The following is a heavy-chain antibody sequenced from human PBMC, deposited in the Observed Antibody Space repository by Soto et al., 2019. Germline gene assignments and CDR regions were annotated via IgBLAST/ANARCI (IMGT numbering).Heavy chain of an antibody. CDR3: AQGHCGQNCYPIRFDN. J-gene: IGHJ4*02. V-gene: IGHV2-5*02. CDR1: GFSLSTNGMG. CDR2: IHWDDDR. Sequence: QITLKESGPTLVKPTQTLTLTCTFSGFSLSTNGMGVGWIRQPPGKALEWLALIHWDDDRRYSPSLESRLTITKDTSKNPVVLTVANVDPVDTATYYCAQGHCGQNCYPIRFDNWGQGTLVTFSS. D-gene: IGHD2-21*01.